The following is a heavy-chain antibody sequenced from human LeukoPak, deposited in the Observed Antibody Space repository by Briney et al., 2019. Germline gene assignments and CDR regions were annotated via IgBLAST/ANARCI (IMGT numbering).Heavy chain of an antibody. J-gene: IGHJ4*02. Sequence: GGSLRLSCAASGFTFSHYSMNWVRQAPGKGLEWVSYVSSSSTIIYYADSVKGRFTISRDNAKNSLYLQMSSLRAEDTAVYYCARDSRQQLPHWGQGTLVTVSS. CDR3: ARDSRQQLPH. CDR1: GFTFSHYS. CDR2: VSSSSTII. V-gene: IGHV3-48*01. D-gene: IGHD6-13*01.